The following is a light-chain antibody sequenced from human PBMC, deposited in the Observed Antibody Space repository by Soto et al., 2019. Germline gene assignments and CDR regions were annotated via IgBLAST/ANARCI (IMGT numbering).Light chain of an antibody. Sequence: QSVLTQPPSASGSPGQSVTISCTGTSSEVGGHNFVSWYQQHPGKAPKFLIYEVTRRLSGVPDRFSGSKSRITASLTVSGLQADDEAYYYCSAYAGNNNPVIFGGGTKLTVL. CDR3: SAYAGNNNPVI. J-gene: IGLJ2*01. CDR1: SSEVGGHNF. V-gene: IGLV2-8*01. CDR2: EVT.